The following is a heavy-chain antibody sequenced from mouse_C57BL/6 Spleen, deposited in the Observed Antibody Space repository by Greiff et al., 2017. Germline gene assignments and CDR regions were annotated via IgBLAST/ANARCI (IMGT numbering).Heavy chain of an antibody. CDR1: GFSLTCYA. CDR3: ARNYGGSNYFDH. D-gene: IGHD1-1*02. V-gene: IGHV2-9-1*01. Sequence: QVQLQQSGPGLVAPSQSLSITCTVPGFSLTCYAISWVRQPPGKGLEWLGVIWTGGGTNYNSALKSRLSISKDNSKSQVFLKMNSLHTDDTARYYCARNYGGSNYFDHWVQGTTLTVAS. CDR2: IWTGGGT. J-gene: IGHJ2*01.